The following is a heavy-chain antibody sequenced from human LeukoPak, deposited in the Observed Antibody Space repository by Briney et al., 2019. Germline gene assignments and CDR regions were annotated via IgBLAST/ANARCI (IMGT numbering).Heavy chain of an antibody. CDR3: ARGVGGDSDY. J-gene: IGHJ4*02. V-gene: IGHV3-30*12. CDR1: GFTFSSYG. CDR2: ISYDGSNN. Sequence: GGSLRLSCAASGFTFSSYGMHWVRQAPGKGLEWVAVISYDGSNNYYADSVKGRFTISRDNAKNSLYLQMNSLRAEDTAVYYCARGVGGDSDYWGQGTLVTVSS. D-gene: IGHD2-21*01.